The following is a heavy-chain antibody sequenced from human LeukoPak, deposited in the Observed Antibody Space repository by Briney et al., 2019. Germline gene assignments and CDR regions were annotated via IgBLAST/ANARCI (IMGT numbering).Heavy chain of an antibody. CDR3: ARGARGYCSSTSCYRYYYYMDV. V-gene: IGHV4-34*01. J-gene: IGHJ6*03. D-gene: IGHD2-2*01. CDR2: INHSGST. CDR1: GGSFSEYY. Sequence: PSETLSLTCAVFGGSFSEYYWSWIRQPPGKGLEWIGEINHSGSTSYNPSLKSRVTISVDTSKNQFSLKLSSVTAADTAVYYCARGARGYCSSTSCYRYYYYMDVWGKGTTVTGSS.